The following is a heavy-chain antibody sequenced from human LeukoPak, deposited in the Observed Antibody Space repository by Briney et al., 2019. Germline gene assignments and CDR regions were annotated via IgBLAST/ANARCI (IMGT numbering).Heavy chain of an antibody. Sequence: SETLSLTCTVSGGSISSSSYYWGWIRQPPGKGLEWIGSIYYSGSTYYNPSLKSRVTISVDTSKNQFSLKLSSVTAADTAVYYCARGRPPNFDWYPPDYWGQGTLVTVSS. V-gene: IGHV4-39*07. J-gene: IGHJ4*02. CDR3: ARGRPPNFDWYPPDY. D-gene: IGHD3-9*01. CDR2: IYYSGST. CDR1: GGSISSSSYY.